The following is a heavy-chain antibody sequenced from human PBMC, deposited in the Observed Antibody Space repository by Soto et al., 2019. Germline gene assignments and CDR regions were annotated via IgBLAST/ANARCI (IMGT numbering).Heavy chain of an antibody. J-gene: IGHJ4*02. CDR3: ARGRRAIFGLIASPQPFDY. V-gene: IGHV4-59*01. CDR2: ISDSGST. Sequence: ETLSLTCTVSGGSISGFYWSWIRQPPGKGLEYLGYISDSGSTNYNPSLNSRVTISLDTSKNQFSLKLRSVTTADTAVYFCARGRRAIFGLIASPQPFDYWGQGTLVT. CDR1: GGSISGFY. D-gene: IGHD3-3*01.